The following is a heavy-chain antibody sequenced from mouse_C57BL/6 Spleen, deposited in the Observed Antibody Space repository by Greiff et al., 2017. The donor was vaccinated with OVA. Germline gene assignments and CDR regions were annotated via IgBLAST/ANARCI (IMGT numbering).Heavy chain of an antibody. D-gene: IGHD2-5*01. CDR3: ARIYSNYGYFDV. CDR1: GFTFSSYA. V-gene: IGHV5-4*03. Sequence: EVKLQESGGGLVKPGGSLKLSCAASGFTFSSYAMSWVRQTPEKRLEWVATISDGGSYTYYPDNVKGRFTISRDNAKNNLYLQMSHLKSEDTAMYYCARIYSNYGYFDVWGTGTTVTVSS. J-gene: IGHJ1*03. CDR2: ISDGGSYT.